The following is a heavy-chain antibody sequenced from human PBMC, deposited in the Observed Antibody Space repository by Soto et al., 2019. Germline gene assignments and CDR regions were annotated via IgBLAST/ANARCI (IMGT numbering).Heavy chain of an antibody. Sequence: QVQLVQSGAEVKKPGSSVKVSCKPSGGTFNGYIIIWVRQAPGQGLEWIGGIIFTFNTANYAEKFQGRVSLSADQGTSTAYMELTSLTSEETAVFYCARGFVGEPGGFDFWGQGTLVSVSS. J-gene: IGHJ4*02. CDR2: IIFTFNTA. V-gene: IGHV1-69*01. D-gene: IGHD3-16*01. CDR3: ARGFVGEPGGFDF. CDR1: GGTFNGYI.